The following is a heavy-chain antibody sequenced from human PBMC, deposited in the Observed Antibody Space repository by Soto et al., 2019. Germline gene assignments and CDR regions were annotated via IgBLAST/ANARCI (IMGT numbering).Heavy chain of an antibody. CDR1: GFDFKTYG. J-gene: IGHJ4*02. CDR3: VRTACVINNCSYRGVR. CDR2: IGFDGTNI. V-gene: IGHV3-33*01. D-gene: IGHD3-10*01. Sequence: QGHLVESGGGVVQPGRSLRLSCVASGFDFKTYGMHWVRQAPGKGLEWVAVIGFDGTNIHYSDSVRGRFSISRDNSENTVSLQTNSLRVEDTALYYCVRTACVINNCSYRGVRWGQGTLVTV.